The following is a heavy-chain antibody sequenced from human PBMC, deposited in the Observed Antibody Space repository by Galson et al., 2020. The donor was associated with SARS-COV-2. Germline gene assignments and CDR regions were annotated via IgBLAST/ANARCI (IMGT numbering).Heavy chain of an antibody. Sequence: GGSLRLSCAASGFTLSSYAMNWVRQAPGRGLEWVSYISGSGSTIYYADSTRGRFTISSDTAKNSLYLQMNRLRVEDTAVYYCARDQSGYGNWLAPWGQGTRVTVAS. CDR1: GFTLSSYA. CDR2: ISGSGSTI. J-gene: IGHJ5*02. D-gene: IGHD3-3*01. CDR3: ARDQSGYGNWLAP. V-gene: IGHV3-48*01.